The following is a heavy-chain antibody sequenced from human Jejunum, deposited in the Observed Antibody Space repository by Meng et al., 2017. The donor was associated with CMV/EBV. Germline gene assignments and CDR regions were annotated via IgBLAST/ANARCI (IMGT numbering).Heavy chain of an antibody. V-gene: IGHV3-7*01. CDR2: INQDGHEK. J-gene: IGHJ6*02. CDR1: FTFTTYW. D-gene: IGHD5-18*01. Sequence: FTFTTYWMAWVRQAPGKGLEWVANINQDGHEKYYLDSVRGRFTVSRDNPKNSLYLDMNSLGAEDTAIYYCARISKYSYGVYGMDVWGQGTTVTVSS. CDR3: ARISKYSYGVYGMDV.